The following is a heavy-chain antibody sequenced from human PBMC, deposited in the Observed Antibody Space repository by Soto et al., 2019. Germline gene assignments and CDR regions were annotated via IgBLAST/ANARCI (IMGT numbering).Heavy chain of an antibody. V-gene: IGHV1-2*04. Sequence: GASVKVSCKASGYTFTDYYIHWVRQDPGQGLEWMGWINPNSGGTNYAQKFQGWVTMTRDTSISAAYMELSRLRSDDTAVYYCARAQHLEAVANWFDPWGQGTLVTVSS. CDR3: ARAQHLEAVANWFDP. CDR2: INPNSGGT. CDR1: GYTFTDYY. J-gene: IGHJ5*02. D-gene: IGHD6-19*01.